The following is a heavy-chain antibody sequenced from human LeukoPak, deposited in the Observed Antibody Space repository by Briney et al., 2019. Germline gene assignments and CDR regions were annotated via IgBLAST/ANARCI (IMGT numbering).Heavy chain of an antibody. CDR2: IYTTGNT. V-gene: IGHV4-61*02. CDR3: ARGGTLFTFFDS. J-gene: IGHJ4*02. CDR1: GGSISSDDYY. Sequence: SETLSLTCTESGGSISSDDYYWTWIRQPAGRGLEWIGRIYTTGNTMYNPSLESRVSMSIDTSKNQVSLKVKSVTAADTAVYYCARGGTLFTFFDSWGQGTLVTVSS.